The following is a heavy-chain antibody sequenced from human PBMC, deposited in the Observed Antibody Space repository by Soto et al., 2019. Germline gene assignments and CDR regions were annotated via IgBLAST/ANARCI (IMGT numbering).Heavy chain of an antibody. J-gene: IGHJ4*02. CDR2: ITNSGEKT. CDR3: AKVTLGYCSGGSCYPLDY. CDR1: GFTFSSYA. Sequence: EVQLLESGGGLVQPGGSLRLSCAASGFTFSSYAMSWVRQAPGKGLEWVSVITNSGEKTLSADSVKGRFTISRDNSKNTLYLQMNSLRVDDTAVYFCAKVTLGYCSGGSCYPLDYWGQGTLVTVSS. D-gene: IGHD2-15*01. V-gene: IGHV3-23*01.